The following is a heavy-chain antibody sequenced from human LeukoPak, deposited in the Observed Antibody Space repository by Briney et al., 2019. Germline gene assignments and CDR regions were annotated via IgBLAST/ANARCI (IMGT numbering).Heavy chain of an antibody. D-gene: IGHD5-12*01. CDR2: ISGSGGST. Sequence: GGSLRLSCAASGSTFSSYAMSWVRQAPGKGLEWVSAISGSGGSTYYADSVKGRFTISRDNSKNTLYLQMNSLRAEDTAVYYCAKHSGYEGLGFDYWGQGTLVTVSS. J-gene: IGHJ4*02. CDR3: AKHSGYEGLGFDY. CDR1: GSTFSSYA. V-gene: IGHV3-23*01.